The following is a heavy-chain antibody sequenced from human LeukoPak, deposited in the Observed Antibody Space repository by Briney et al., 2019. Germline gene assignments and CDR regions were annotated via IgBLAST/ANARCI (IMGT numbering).Heavy chain of an antibody. D-gene: IGHD2-21*01. CDR3: ARGRPHGDDY. V-gene: IGHV3-74*01. CDR1: GFTFSSYW. CDR2: IASDGSST. Sequence: GGSLRLSCAASGFTFSSYWMNWVRQAPGKGLVWVSRIASDGSSTTYADSVKGRFSISRDNAKNTLYLQMNSLRVEDTAVYYCARGRPHGDDYWGQGTLVTVS. J-gene: IGHJ4*02.